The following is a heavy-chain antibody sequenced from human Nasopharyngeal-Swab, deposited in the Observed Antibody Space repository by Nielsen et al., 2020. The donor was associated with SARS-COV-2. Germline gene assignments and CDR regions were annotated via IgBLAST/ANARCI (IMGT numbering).Heavy chain of an antibody. CDR1: GFTFSSYW. J-gene: IGHJ4*02. D-gene: IGHD3-22*01. CDR2: IKQDGSEK. CDR3: AKRHCAGGRCSEYYDSSSLDY. V-gene: IGHV3-7*01. Sequence: GESLKISCAASGFTFSSYWMSWVRQAPGKGLEWVANIKQDGSEKYYVDSVKGRFTISRDNAKNSLYLQMNSLRAEDTAVYYCAKRHCAGGRCSEYYDSSSLDYWGQGTLVTVSS.